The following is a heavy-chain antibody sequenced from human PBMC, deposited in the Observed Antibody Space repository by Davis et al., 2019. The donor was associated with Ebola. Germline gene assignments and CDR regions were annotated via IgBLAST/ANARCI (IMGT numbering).Heavy chain of an antibody. CDR1: GFTFSRYW. J-gene: IGHJ5*01. V-gene: IGHV3-74*01. CDR2: INIDGSTT. Sequence: GESLKIPCAASGFTFSRYWMHWVRQAPGTGPVWVSRINIDGSTTTYADSVKGRFTISRDNAKNTLYLQMNNLRTEDTAVYYCARVAYGDYWRWFESWGQGTLVTVSS. D-gene: IGHD4-17*01. CDR3: ARVAYGDYWRWFES.